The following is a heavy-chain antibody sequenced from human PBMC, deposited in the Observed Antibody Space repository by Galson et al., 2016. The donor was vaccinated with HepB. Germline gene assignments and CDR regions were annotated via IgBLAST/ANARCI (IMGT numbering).Heavy chain of an antibody. J-gene: IGHJ4*02. CDR2: ISYSGGT. Sequence: TLSLTCTVSGGSIRSGSYYWSWIRQHPGKGLEWIGYISYSGGTYYNPSLKSRVTISVDTSKNQFSLKLSSVTAADTAVYYCASGMVRGVKRFDYWGQGTLCTVSS. CDR3: ASGMVRGVKRFDY. D-gene: IGHD3-10*01. CDR1: GGSIRSGSYY. V-gene: IGHV4-31*03.